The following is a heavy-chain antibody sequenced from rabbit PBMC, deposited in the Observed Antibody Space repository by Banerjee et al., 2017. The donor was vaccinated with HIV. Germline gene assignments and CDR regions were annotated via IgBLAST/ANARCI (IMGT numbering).Heavy chain of an antibody. CDR3: ARFGTDYVAYDL. V-gene: IGHV1S40*01. J-gene: IGHJ4*01. CDR1: GLYFSSSYW. Sequence: QSLEESGGDLVKPGASLTLTCTASGLYFSSSYWICWVRQAPGKGLRWIGCIYTGSSGRTYYASWAKGRFTISKTSSTTVTLQMTSLTVADTATYFCARFGTDYVAYDLWGPGTLVTVS. CDR2: IYTGSSGRT. D-gene: IGHD6-1*01.